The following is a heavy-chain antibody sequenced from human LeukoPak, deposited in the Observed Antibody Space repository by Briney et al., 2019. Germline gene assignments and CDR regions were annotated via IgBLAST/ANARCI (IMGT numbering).Heavy chain of an antibody. D-gene: IGHD1-26*01. CDR1: GFTFDDYA. J-gene: IGHJ4*02. Sequence: PGGSLRLSCAASGFTFDDYAMHWVRQAPGKGLEWVSGISWNSGSIGYADSVKGRFTISRDNAKNSLYLQMNSLRAEDTALYYCASLGATPTGFDYWGQGTLVTVSS. CDR3: ASLGATPTGFDY. CDR2: ISWNSGSI. V-gene: IGHV3-9*01.